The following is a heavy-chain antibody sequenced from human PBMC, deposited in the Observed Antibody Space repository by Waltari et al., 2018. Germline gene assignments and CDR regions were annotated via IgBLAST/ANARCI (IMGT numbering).Heavy chain of an antibody. CDR3: GRSGKPGGVDV. V-gene: IGHV3-74*01. CDR2: RNSEASTT. CDR1: GFAFSSYW. Sequence: EVQLVESVGGLFQPGGSLRLSCAASGFAFSSYWMHWVRQGQGKGLVWVSRRNSEASTTTYADSVTGRFTISRYNAKNTRYMQMNSLRDYDTAEYYCGRSGKPGGVDVWGQGTTVTVSS. J-gene: IGHJ6*02.